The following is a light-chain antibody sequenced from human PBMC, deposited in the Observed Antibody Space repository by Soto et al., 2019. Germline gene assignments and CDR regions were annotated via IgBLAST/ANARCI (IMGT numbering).Light chain of an antibody. Sequence: DVQLTQSPSFLAASVGDRVTITCRASQGVSSFLAWYQQKPGKAPELLIYGASTLQSGVPSRFSGSGSGTEFTLTISSLQPEDLATYYCQQLNDYPITCGQGTRLEIK. J-gene: IGKJ5*01. CDR1: QGVSSF. CDR3: QQLNDYPIT. V-gene: IGKV1-9*01. CDR2: GAS.